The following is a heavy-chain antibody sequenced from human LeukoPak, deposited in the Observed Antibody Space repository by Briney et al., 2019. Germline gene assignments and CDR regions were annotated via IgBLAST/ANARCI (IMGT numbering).Heavy chain of an antibody. CDR3: AREKTMVRGVRHDAFDI. Sequence: ASVKVSCKASGYTFTGFGINWVRQAPGQGLEWMGWIIGYNDNTHYAKKFQGRVTLTTDTPTSTAYMELRSLRSDDTAVYYCAREKTMVRGVRHDAFDIWGQGTMVTVSS. J-gene: IGHJ3*02. D-gene: IGHD3-10*01. CDR2: IIGYNDNT. CDR1: GYTFTGFG. V-gene: IGHV1-18*01.